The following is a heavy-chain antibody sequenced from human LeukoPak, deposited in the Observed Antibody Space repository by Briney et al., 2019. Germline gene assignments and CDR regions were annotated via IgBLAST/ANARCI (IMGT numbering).Heavy chain of an antibody. V-gene: IGHV4-59*01. CDR1: DDSTTMYY. D-gene: IGHD1-1*01. J-gene: IGHJ6*03. CDR3: ARGRVSSSTWYSTYYYYFYMDV. Sequence: SETLSLTCSVSDDSTTMYYWTWIWQPPGKGLEWIGYVDHTGSTNFNPSLNGRVSISRDTTKNLFSLRLRSVTAADTAVYFYARGRVSSSTWYSTYYYYFYMDVWGKGTTVTVSS. CDR2: VDHTGST.